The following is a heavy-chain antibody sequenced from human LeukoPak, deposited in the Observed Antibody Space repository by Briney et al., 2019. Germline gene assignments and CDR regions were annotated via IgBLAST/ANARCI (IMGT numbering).Heavy chain of an antibody. CDR1: GFTFSSYA. J-gene: IGHJ4*02. Sequence: GGSLRLSCAASGFTFSSYAMNWVRQAPGKGLEWVSGISNNGGNTYYADSVKGRFTISRDNSKNTLYLQMNSLRAEDTRVYYWTKDRYGGYYFDNWGQGTLVTVSS. CDR2: ISNNGGNT. V-gene: IGHV3-23*01. D-gene: IGHD4-23*01. CDR3: TKDRYGGYYFDN.